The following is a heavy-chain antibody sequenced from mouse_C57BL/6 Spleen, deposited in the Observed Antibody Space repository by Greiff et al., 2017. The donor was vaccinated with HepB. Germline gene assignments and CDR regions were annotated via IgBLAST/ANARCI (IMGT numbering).Heavy chain of an antibody. Sequence: QVQLQQSGAELVKPGASVKMSCKASGYTFTSYWITWVKQRPGQGLEWIGDIYPGSGSTNYNEKFKSKATLTVDTSSSTAYMQLSSLTSEDSAVYYCARRNWDDPYYAMDYWGQGTSVTVSS. CDR3: ARRNWDDPYYAMDY. V-gene: IGHV1-55*01. CDR2: IYPGSGST. J-gene: IGHJ4*01. D-gene: IGHD4-1*01. CDR1: GYTFTSYW.